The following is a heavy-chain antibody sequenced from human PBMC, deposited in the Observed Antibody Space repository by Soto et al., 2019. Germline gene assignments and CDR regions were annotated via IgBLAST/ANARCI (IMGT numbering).Heavy chain of an antibody. CDR3: ARGAASIAAPYYFDY. J-gene: IGHJ4*02. D-gene: IGHD6-6*01. CDR2: IYHSGST. Sequence: QLQLQKSGSGLVKPSQTLSLTCAVSGGSISSGGYSWSWIRQPPGKGLEWIGYIYHSGSTYYNPTLKSRVTISVDRSKNQFSLKLRSVTAAETAVYYCARGAASIAAPYYFDYRGQGPLVTVSS. CDR1: GGSISSGGYS. V-gene: IGHV4-30-2*01.